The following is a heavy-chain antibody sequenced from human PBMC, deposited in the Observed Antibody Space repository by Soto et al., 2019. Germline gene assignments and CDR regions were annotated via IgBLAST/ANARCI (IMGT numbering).Heavy chain of an antibody. V-gene: IGHV3-66*01. J-gene: IGHJ6*02. CDR3: ASSGSYSGAHYYYYGMDV. Sequence: GGSLRLSCAASGFTVSSNYMSWVRQAPGKGLEWVSVIYSGGSTHYADSVKGRFTISRDNSKNTLYLQMNSLRAEDTAVYYCASSGSYSGAHYYYYGMDVWGQGTTVTVSS. D-gene: IGHD1-26*01. CDR1: GFTVSSNY. CDR2: IYSGGST.